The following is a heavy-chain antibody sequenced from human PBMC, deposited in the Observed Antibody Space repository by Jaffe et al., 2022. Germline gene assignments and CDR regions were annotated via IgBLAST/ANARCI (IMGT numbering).Heavy chain of an antibody. J-gene: IGHJ3*02. V-gene: IGHV3-23*01. CDR1: GFTFSSYA. D-gene: IGHD3-16*01. CDR2: ISGSGGST. Sequence: EVQLLESGGGLVQPGGSLRLSCAASGFTFSSYAMSWVRQAPGKGLEWVSAISGSGGSTYYADSVKGRFTISRDNSKNTLYLQMNSLRAEDTAVYYCAKDIVDPYDYIVEMRDAFDIWGQGTMVTVSS. CDR3: AKDIVDPYDYIVEMRDAFDI.